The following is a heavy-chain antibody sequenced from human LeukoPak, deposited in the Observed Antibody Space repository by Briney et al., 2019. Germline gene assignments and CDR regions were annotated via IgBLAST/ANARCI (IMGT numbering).Heavy chain of an antibody. CDR2: IDTNTGNP. D-gene: IGHD3-22*01. V-gene: IGHV7-4-1*02. CDR1: GYTFTNYT. J-gene: IGHJ4*02. Sequence: ASVKVSCKASGYTFTNYTLNWVRQAPGRGLEWMGWIDTNTGNPTYAQGFIGRFVFSLDTSATTAYLQISSLKAEDTAVYYCARGYDTTGYFSYWGQGTLVAVSS. CDR3: ARGYDTTGYFSY.